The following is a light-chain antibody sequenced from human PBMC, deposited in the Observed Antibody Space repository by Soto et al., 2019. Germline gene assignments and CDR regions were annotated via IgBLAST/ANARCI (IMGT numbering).Light chain of an antibody. CDR3: ASWDDSRKGVV. Sequence: QAVVTQPPSASGTPGQRVTISCSGSSSNIGSNTVTWYQHLPGTAPKLLIYSNDQRPSEVPDRFSGSKSGTSASLAISGLQSEDEADYYCASWDDSRKGVVFGGGTKVTVL. CDR2: SND. CDR1: SSNIGSNT. J-gene: IGLJ2*01. V-gene: IGLV1-44*01.